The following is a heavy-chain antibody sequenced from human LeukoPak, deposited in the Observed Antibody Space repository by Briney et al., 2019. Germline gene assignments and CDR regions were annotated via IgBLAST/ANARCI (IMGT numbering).Heavy chain of an antibody. J-gene: IGHJ4*02. CDR3: ARKVVRGPTVFDY. Sequence: SETLSLTCSVSGGSIKSSTYYWVWIRQAPGKGLEWIGNIYYSGSIYYNPSLNSRVTISVDTSKNQFSLKLSSVTAADTAVYYCARKVVRGPTVFDYWGQGTLVTVSS. CDR1: GGSIKSSTYY. CDR2: IYYSGSI. V-gene: IGHV4-39*07. D-gene: IGHD2-15*01.